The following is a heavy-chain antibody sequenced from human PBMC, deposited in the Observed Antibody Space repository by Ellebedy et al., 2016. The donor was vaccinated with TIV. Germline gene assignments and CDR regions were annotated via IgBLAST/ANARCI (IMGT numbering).Heavy chain of an antibody. J-gene: IGHJ4*02. V-gene: IGHV4-59*08. CDR3: ARHGQFDY. Sequence: GSLRLSXAVTGGSISGYYWTWIRQPPGKGLEWIGYIYYTGSTNYNPSLKSRVTLSVDTSKNQFSLKLTSVTATDTAVYYCARHGQFDYWGQGTLVIVSS. CDR2: IYYTGST. CDR1: GGSISGYY.